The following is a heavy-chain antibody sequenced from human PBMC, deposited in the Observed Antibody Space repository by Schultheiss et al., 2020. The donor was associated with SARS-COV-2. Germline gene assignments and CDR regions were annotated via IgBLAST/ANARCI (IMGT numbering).Heavy chain of an antibody. CDR3: ARDPTIFGVVIRFDP. J-gene: IGHJ5*02. Sequence: SQTLSLTCTVSGGSISSYYWGWIRQPPGKGLEWIGSIYYSGSTYYNPSLKSRVTISVDTSKNQFSLKLSSVTAADTAVYYCARDPTIFGVVIRFDPWGQGTLVTVSS. CDR1: GGSISSYY. D-gene: IGHD3-3*01. CDR2: IYYSGST. V-gene: IGHV4-39*02.